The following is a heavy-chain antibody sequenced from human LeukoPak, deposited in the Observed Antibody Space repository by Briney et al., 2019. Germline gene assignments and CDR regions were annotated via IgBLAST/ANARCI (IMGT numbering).Heavy chain of an antibody. V-gene: IGHV4-61*02. Sequence: PSQTLSLTCTVSGGSISSGSYYWSWIRQPAGKGLEWIGRIYTSGSTNYNPSLKSRVTISVDTSKNQFSLKLSSVTAADTAVYYCATSSTVAAKPFYYYYYMDVWGKGTTVTISS. CDR2: IYTSGST. CDR3: ATSSTVAAKPFYYYYYMDV. D-gene: IGHD2-15*01. CDR1: GGSISSGSYY. J-gene: IGHJ6*03.